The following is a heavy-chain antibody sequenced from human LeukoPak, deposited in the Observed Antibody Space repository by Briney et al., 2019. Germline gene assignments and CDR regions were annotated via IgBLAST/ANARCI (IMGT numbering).Heavy chain of an antibody. CDR3: ARFELDSGGYASNFDS. CDR2: IKPDESRI. V-gene: IGHV3-7*01. CDR1: GPTFNRDW. D-gene: IGHD3-22*01. Sequence: PGGSLRLSCTNSGPTFNRDWMGWLRQAPGKGLEWLAHIKPDESRIFYADSVKGRFALSRDNAKNSVHLQMNTLRAEDTAVYYCARFELDSGGYASNFDSWGQGTLVTVSS. J-gene: IGHJ4*02.